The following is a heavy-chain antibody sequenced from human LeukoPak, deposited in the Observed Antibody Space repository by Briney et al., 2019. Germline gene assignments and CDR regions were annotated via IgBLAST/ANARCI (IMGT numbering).Heavy chain of an antibody. CDR1: GGSISSYY. CDR3: ATSSEGRIFWYFDL. Sequence: SETLSLTCTVSGGSISSYYWSWIRQPPGKGLEWIGYIYYSGSTNYNPSLKSRVTISVDTSKNQFSLKLSSVTAADTAVYYCATSSEGRIFWYFDLWGRGTLVTVSS. CDR2: IYYSGST. D-gene: IGHD2/OR15-2a*01. V-gene: IGHV4-59*08. J-gene: IGHJ2*01.